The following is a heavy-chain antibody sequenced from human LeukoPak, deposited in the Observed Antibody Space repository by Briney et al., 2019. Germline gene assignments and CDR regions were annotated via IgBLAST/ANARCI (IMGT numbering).Heavy chain of an antibody. Sequence: GGSLRLSCAASGFTFSSYAMSWVRQAPGKGLEWVSAISGSGGSTYYADSVKGRFTISRGNSKNTLYLQMNSLRAEGTAVYYCAKNYDILTGLPDYWGQGTLVTVSS. J-gene: IGHJ4*02. CDR3: AKNYDILTGLPDY. CDR2: ISGSGGST. V-gene: IGHV3-23*01. CDR1: GFTFSSYA. D-gene: IGHD3-9*01.